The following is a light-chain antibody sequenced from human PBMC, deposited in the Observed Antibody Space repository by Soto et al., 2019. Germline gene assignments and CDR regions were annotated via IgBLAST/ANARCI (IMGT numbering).Light chain of an antibody. Sequence: EIVMTQFPDTLSVSPGERATLSCRASQSVSSNLAWYQHKPGQAPRLLMYGASTRATGVPARFSGSGSGTEFTLTIGSLQSEDFAVYYCQQYSDWPLTFGQGTKVDIK. V-gene: IGKV3-15*01. J-gene: IGKJ1*01. CDR3: QQYSDWPLT. CDR2: GAS. CDR1: QSVSSN.